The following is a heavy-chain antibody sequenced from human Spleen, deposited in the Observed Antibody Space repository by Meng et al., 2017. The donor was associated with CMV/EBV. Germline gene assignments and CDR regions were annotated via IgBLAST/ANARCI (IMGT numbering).Heavy chain of an antibody. CDR3: TTDRPPYYDILTGHDY. Sequence: GESLKISCAASGFTFSSYSMNWVRQAPGKGLEWVSSISSSSSYIYYADSVKGRFTISRDNAKNSLYLQMNSLRAEDTAVYYCTTDRPPYYDILTGHDYWGQGTLVTVSS. CDR2: ISSSSSYI. V-gene: IGHV3-21*04. J-gene: IGHJ4*02. CDR1: GFTFSSYS. D-gene: IGHD3-9*01.